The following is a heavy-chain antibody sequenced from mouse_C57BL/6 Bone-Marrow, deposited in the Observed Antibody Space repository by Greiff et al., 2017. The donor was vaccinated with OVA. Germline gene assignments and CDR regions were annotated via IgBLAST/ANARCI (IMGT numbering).Heavy chain of an antibody. Sequence: EVKLVESGGDLVKPGGSLKLSCAASGFTFSSYGMSWVRQTPDKRLEWVATISSGGSYTYYPDSVQGRFTFSRDNAKNTLYLQMSSRKSEDTAMYNCARPPVDVWGTGTTDTVSS. V-gene: IGHV5-6*02. CDR1: GFTFSSYG. CDR2: ISSGGSYT. J-gene: IGHJ1*03. CDR3: ARPPVDV.